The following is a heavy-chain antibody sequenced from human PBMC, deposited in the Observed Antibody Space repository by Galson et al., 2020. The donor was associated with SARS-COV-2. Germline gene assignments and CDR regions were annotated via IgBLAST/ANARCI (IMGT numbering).Heavy chain of an antibody. Sequence: SETLSLTCTVSGGSISSGGYYWNWIRQHPGKGLEWIGYIYNSGSTYYNPSLKSRLTISVDTSKNQFSLKLSSVTAADTAVYYCASKYYDYVWGRYRLVWGQGTLVTVSS. CDR2: IYNSGST. CDR1: GGSISSGGYY. V-gene: IGHV4-31*03. D-gene: IGHD3-16*02. J-gene: IGHJ4*02. CDR3: ASKYYDYVWGRYRLV.